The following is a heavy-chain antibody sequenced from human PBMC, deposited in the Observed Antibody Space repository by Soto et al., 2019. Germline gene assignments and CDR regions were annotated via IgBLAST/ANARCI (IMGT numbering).Heavy chain of an antibody. J-gene: IGHJ6*02. CDR3: AREGGVVPAAMYYYHYYGMDV. CDR1: GFTFSSYG. CDR2: IWYDGSNK. D-gene: IGHD2-2*01. V-gene: IGHV3-33*01. Sequence: QVQLVESGGGVVQPGRSLRLSCAASGFTFSSYGMHWVRQAPGKGLEWVAVIWYDGSNKYYADSVKGRFTISRDNSKNTLYLQMNSRRAEDTAVYYCAREGGVVPAAMYYYHYYGMDVWGQGTTVTVSS.